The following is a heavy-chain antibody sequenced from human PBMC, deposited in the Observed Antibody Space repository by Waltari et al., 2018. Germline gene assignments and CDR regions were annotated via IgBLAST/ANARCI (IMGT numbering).Heavy chain of an antibody. J-gene: IGHJ4*02. V-gene: IGHV4-31*03. D-gene: IGHD3-22*01. CDR1: GGSISSDGYY. CDR3: ARSYSSGVIPPCFDY. CDR2: FYYRGST. Sequence: QVQLRESGPGLVKPSQTLSLTCTVSGGSISSDGYYWSWIRQHPGKVLEWIGYFYYRGSTYYNPSLKSRVIISADTSKNEFSLKLSSVTAADTAVYDCARSYSSGVIPPCFDYWGQGTLVTVSS.